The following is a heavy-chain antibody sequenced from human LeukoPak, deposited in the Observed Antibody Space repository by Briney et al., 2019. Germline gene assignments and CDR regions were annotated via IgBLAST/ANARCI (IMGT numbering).Heavy chain of an antibody. CDR3: ARCSSGWYSDDAFDI. CDR1: GFTFSSYS. J-gene: IGHJ3*02. D-gene: IGHD6-19*01. V-gene: IGHV3-48*01. CDR2: ISSSSSTI. Sequence: PGGSLRLSCAASGFTFSSYSMNWVRQAPGKGLEWVSYISSSSSTIYYADSVKGRFTISRDNAENSLYLQMNSLRAEDTAVYYCARCSSGWYSDDAFDIWGQGTMVTVSS.